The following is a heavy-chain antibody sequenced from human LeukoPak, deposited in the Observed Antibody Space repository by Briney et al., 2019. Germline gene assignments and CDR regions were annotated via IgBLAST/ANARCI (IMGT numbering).Heavy chain of an antibody. V-gene: IGHV1-2*02. Sequence: ASVKVSCKASGYTFISYGISWVRQAPGQGLEWMGWINPNSGGTNYAQKFQGRVTMTRDTSISTAYMELSRLRSDDTAVYYCARDSPTIEFDPWGQGTLVTVSS. CDR3: ARDSPTIEFDP. D-gene: IGHD5-12*01. CDR1: GYTFISYG. CDR2: INPNSGGT. J-gene: IGHJ5*02.